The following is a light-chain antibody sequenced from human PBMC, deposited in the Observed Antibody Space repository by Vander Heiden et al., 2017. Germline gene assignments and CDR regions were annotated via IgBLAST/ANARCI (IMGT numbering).Light chain of an antibody. CDR2: AAS. Sequence: DIQMTPSPSSLSASVEARVPITCRASQTSSSYLKWYQQKPGKAPKLLIYAASSVQGGVPSRFSGSGSGTDFTLTISSLQPEDVASYYCQQSYSTPRTFGQGTKVEIK. J-gene: IGKJ1*01. CDR1: QTSSSY. V-gene: IGKV1-39*01. CDR3: QQSYSTPRT.